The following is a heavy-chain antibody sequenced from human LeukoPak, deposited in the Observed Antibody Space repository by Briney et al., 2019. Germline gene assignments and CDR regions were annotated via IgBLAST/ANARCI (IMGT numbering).Heavy chain of an antibody. V-gene: IGHV3-23*01. CDR1: GFYFANYA. D-gene: IGHD4-17*01. CDR3: ATPPTVTRNY. CDR2: ISGSGGRT. J-gene: IGHJ4*02. Sequence: GGSLRLSCAASGFYFANYAMSWVRQAPGKGLEWVSSISGSGGRTHYADSVRGRFTISRDNSKNTLYLQMDSLRAEDTAVYYCATPPTVTRNYWGQGTLVTVSS.